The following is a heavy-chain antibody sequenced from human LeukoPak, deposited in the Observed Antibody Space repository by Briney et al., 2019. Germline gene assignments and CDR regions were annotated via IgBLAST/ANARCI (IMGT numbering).Heavy chain of an antibody. Sequence: GGSLRLSCATSGFTFSTYSMTWVRQAPGKGLQWVSYIRSDSTTIYYADSVKGRFAISRDNAKNSLYLQMSGLRAEDTAVYYCARHGALGSCSGGSCPFDYWGQGTLVTVSS. D-gene: IGHD2-15*01. CDR2: IRSDSTTI. V-gene: IGHV3-48*01. J-gene: IGHJ4*02. CDR1: GFTFSTYS. CDR3: ARHGALGSCSGGSCPFDY.